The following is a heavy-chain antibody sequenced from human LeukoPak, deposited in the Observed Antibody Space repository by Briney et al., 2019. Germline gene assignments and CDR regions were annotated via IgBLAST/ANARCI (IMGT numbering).Heavy chain of an antibody. D-gene: IGHD2-2*01. Sequence: GGSLRLSCAASGFTFSDYGINWVRQAPGKGLEWLSFVSGKSRAIYYADSVKGRFTISRDNSKNTLDLQMNSLRAEDTAVYYCAREVIGYCSSTSCYADYWGQGTLVTVSS. CDR2: VSGKSRAI. J-gene: IGHJ4*02. CDR1: GFTFSDYG. CDR3: AREVIGYCSSTSCYADY. V-gene: IGHV3-48*01.